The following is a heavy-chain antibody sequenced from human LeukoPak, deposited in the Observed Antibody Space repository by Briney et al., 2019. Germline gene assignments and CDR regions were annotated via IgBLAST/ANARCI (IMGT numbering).Heavy chain of an antibody. CDR1: GFTFSSSA. CDR2: ISASGGST. Sequence: GGSLRLSCAASGFTFSSSAMSWVRQVPGKGLEWVSGISASGGSTNYADSVKGRCTISRDNSKNTLYLQMNSLRAEDTAVYYCAREGVGDSNIDYWGQGTLVTVSS. J-gene: IGHJ4*02. D-gene: IGHD1-26*01. CDR3: AREGVGDSNIDY. V-gene: IGHV3-23*01.